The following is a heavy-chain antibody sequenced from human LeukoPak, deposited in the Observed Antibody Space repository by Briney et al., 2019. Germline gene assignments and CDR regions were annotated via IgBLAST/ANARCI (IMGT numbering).Heavy chain of an antibody. J-gene: IGHJ4*02. V-gene: IGHV3-11*01. Sequence: GSLRLSFAASGFPFSDYYMSWLRQAPGKGLEWVAYICDSGRTVYYADSVKGRFTISRDNAKNSVYLQMNNLRAEDTAVYYCARDRLGDYDHSGYYDKWGQGTLVTVSS. CDR1: GFPFSDYY. D-gene: IGHD3-22*01. CDR3: ARDRLGDYDHSGYYDK. CDR2: ICDSGRTV.